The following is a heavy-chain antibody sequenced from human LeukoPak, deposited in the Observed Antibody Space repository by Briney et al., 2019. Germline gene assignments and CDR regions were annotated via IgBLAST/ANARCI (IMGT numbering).Heavy chain of an antibody. CDR1: GGTFSSYA. Sequence: SVKVSCKASGGTFSSYAISWVRQAPGQGLEWMGRIIPILGIANYAQKFQGRVTITADKSTSTAYMELSSLRSEDTAVYYCASAKAAVVAFDYWGQGTLVTVSS. J-gene: IGHJ4*02. V-gene: IGHV1-69*04. CDR2: IIPILGIA. D-gene: IGHD2-15*01. CDR3: ASAKAAVVAFDY.